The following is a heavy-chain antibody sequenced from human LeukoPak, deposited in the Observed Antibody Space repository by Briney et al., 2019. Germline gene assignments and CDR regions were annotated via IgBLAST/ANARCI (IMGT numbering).Heavy chain of an antibody. J-gene: IGHJ3*02. CDR3: ARNEGWQQLAYAFDI. D-gene: IGHD6-13*01. Sequence: SETLSLTCTVSGGSISSSSYYWGWIRQPPGKGLEWIGSIYYSGSTYYNPSLKSRVTISVDTSKNQFSLKLSSVTAADTAVYYCARNEGWQQLAYAFDIWGQGTMVTVSS. CDR1: GGSISSSSYY. CDR2: IYYSGST. V-gene: IGHV4-39*07.